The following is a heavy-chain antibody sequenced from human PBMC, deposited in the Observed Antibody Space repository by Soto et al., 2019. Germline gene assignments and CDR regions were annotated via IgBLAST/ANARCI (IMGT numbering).Heavy chain of an antibody. CDR1: GGSISSGGYY. Sequence: QVQLQESGPGLVKPSQTLSLTCTVSGGSISSGGYYWSWIRQHPGKGLEWLGYIYYSGSTYYNPSLKRRVTVSVDTSKNQFSLKRSSVTAADTAVYYCARDKTGTTRVGGFDPWGQGPLVTVSS. J-gene: IGHJ5*02. CDR2: IYYSGST. D-gene: IGHD1-1*01. V-gene: IGHV4-31*03. CDR3: ARDKTGTTRVGGFDP.